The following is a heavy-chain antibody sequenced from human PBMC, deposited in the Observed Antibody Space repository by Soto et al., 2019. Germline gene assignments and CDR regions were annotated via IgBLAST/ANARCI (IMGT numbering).Heavy chain of an antibody. J-gene: IGHJ2*01. D-gene: IGHD2-8*01. CDR1: GGSISGGVHS. V-gene: IGHV4-30-4*01. CDR2: IFDSGST. Sequence: QVQLQESGPGLVKPSETLSLTCTVYGGSISGGVHSWSWIRQPPGKGLEWIGHIFDSGSTYYNPYLKSLLTISVDTSKNKFSLRLSSVTAADTAVYYCARDIMPLTNDWYFDLWGRGTLVTVSS. CDR3: ARDIMPLTNDWYFDL.